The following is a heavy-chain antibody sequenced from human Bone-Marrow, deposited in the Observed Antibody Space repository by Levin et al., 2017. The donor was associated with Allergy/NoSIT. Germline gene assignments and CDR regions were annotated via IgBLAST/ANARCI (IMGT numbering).Heavy chain of an antibody. J-gene: IGHJ3*01. Sequence: GGSLRLSCEASGFTFDNYVMTWVRQAPVRGLEWVSTIVASGTDTYYADSVKGRFTVSRDNSKNILYLQMNSLRGDDTAVYYCAKDKYDTLGDGFDVWGQGTMVAVSS. CDR3: AKDKYDTLGDGFDV. CDR1: GFTFDNYV. CDR2: IVASGTDT. V-gene: IGHV3-23*01. D-gene: IGHD3-9*01.